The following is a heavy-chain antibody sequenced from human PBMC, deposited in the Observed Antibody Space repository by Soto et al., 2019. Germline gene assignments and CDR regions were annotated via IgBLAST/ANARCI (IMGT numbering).Heavy chain of an antibody. V-gene: IGHV1-69*06. CDR3: ARARAGATSNYYSGRDV. CDR2: IIPIFGTA. CDR1: GGTFSSYA. J-gene: IGHJ6*04. D-gene: IGHD6-25*01. Sequence: SVKVSCKASGGTFSSYAISWVRQAPGQGLEWMGGIIPIFGTANYAQKFQGRVTITADKSTSTAYMELSSLRSEDTAVYYCARARAGATSNYYSGRDVGGKGPRVTVPS.